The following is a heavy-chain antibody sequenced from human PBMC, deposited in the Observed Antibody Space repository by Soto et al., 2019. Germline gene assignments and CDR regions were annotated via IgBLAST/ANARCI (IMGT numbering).Heavy chain of an antibody. D-gene: IGHD3-9*01. Sequence: SETLSLTCTVSGGSISSYYWSWIRQPPGKGLEWIGYIYYSGSTNYNPSLKSRVTISVDTSKNQFSLKLSSVTAADTAVYYCASGGGDYDILTGYLDYWGQGTLVTVSS. CDR3: ASGGGDYDILTGYLDY. V-gene: IGHV4-59*01. CDR1: GGSISSYY. J-gene: IGHJ4*02. CDR2: IYYSGST.